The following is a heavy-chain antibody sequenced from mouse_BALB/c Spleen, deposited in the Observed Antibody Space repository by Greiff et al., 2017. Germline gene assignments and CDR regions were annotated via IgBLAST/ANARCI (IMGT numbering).Heavy chain of an antibody. CDR2: IDPSDSET. J-gene: IGHJ4*01. Sequence: VQLQQSGPQLVRPGASVKISCKASGYSFTSYWMHWVKQRPGQGLEWIGMIDPSDSETRLNQKFKDKATLTVDKSSSTAYMQLSSPTSEDSAVYYCARTVLYAMDYWGQGTSVTVSS. V-gene: IGHV1S126*01. CDR1: GYSFTSYW. CDR3: ARTVLYAMDY. D-gene: IGHD1-1*01.